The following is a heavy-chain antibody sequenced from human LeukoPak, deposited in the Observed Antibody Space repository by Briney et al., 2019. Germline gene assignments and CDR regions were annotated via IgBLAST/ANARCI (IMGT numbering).Heavy chain of an antibody. V-gene: IGHV3-21*01. D-gene: IGHD3-10*01. CDR1: GFTFSSYS. J-gene: IGHJ4*02. Sequence: GGSLRLSCAASGFTFSSYSMNWVRQAPGKGLEWVSSISSSSYIYYADSVKGRFTISRDNAKNSLYLQMNSLRAEDAAVYYCARGFHYGSGSYSDYWGQGTLVTVSS. CDR3: ARGFHYGSGSYSDY. CDR2: ISSSSYI.